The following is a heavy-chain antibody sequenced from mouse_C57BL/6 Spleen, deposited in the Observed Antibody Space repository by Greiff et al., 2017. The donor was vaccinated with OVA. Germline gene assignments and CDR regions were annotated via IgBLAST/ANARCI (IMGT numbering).Heavy chain of an antibody. CDR1: GYTFTSYW. V-gene: IGHV1-69*01. Sequence: VQLQQPGAELVMPGASVKLSCKASGYTFTSYWMHWVKQRPGQGLAWIGEIGPSDSYTNYNQKFKGQSTLTVDKATSTAYMQLHRRTSEDSAVYYYAREGSTMIATFYFDYWGQGTTLTVSA. CDR3: AREGSTMIATFYFDY. CDR2: IGPSDSYT. D-gene: IGHD2-4*01. J-gene: IGHJ2*01.